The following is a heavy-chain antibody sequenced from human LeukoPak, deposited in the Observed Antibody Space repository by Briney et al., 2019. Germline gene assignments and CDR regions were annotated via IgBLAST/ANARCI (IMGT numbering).Heavy chain of an antibody. CDR3: AKDSGEMATNWDFDY. D-gene: IGHD5-24*01. CDR2: ISYDGNKK. V-gene: IGHV3-30*18. CDR1: GFPLTYYG. Sequence: PGGSLRLSCAASGFPLTYYGRHWVRQAPGKGLEWVALISYDGNKKYYADSVKGRFTISRDNSENTHYLQMNSLRVKDTAIYYCAKDSGEMATNWDFDYWGQGTLVTVSS. J-gene: IGHJ4*02.